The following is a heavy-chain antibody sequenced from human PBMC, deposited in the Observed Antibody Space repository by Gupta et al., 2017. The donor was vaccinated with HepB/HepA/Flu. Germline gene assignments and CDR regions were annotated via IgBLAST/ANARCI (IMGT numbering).Heavy chain of an antibody. CDR1: GGTFNNDA. V-gene: IGHV1-69*06. D-gene: IGHD2-21*01. J-gene: IGHJ5*02. CDR3: ARSYCGGDCYSESGSFGP. Sequence: QVQLVQSGAEVKKPGSSVKVSCKASGGTFNNDAISWVRQAPGQGLEWMGGIIPVLNTASYAQKFQGRVTITADKSTSTAYMELRSLRSDDTAMYYCARSYCGGDCYSESGSFGPWGQGSLVTVSS. CDR2: IIPVLNTA.